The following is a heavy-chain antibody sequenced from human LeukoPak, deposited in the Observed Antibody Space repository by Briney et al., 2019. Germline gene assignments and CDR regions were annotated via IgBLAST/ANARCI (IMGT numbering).Heavy chain of an antibody. J-gene: IGHJ5*02. V-gene: IGHV3-48*03. CDR1: GFTFSSYE. CDR3: AEGRAGAGANWFGP. CDR2: ISSSGSTI. D-gene: IGHD6-19*01. Sequence: PGGSLRLSCAASGFTFSSYEMNWVRQAPGKGLEWVSYISSSGSTIYYADSVKGRFTISRDNFRNTLYLQMNSLRAEATAVYYFAEGRAGAGANWFGPWGQGTLVTVSS.